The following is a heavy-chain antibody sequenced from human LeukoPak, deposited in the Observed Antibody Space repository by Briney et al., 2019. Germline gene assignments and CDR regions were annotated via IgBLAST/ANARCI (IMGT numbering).Heavy chain of an antibody. J-gene: IGHJ4*02. Sequence: GGTLRLSCAASGFSFSSYEMNWVRQAPGKGLDWVSYISSSGRTTYYADSVKGRFTISRDNAKNSVHLQMNSLRAEDTAVYYCARQPFIVVPTDSWGQGTLVTVSS. V-gene: IGHV3-48*03. D-gene: IGHD3-22*01. CDR1: GFSFSSYE. CDR2: ISSSGRTT. CDR3: ARQPFIVVPTDS.